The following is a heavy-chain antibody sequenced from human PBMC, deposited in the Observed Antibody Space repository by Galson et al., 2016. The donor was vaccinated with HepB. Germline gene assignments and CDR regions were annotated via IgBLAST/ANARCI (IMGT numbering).Heavy chain of an antibody. J-gene: IGHJ4*02. CDR1: GFTFGTYA. Sequence: SLRLSCAGSGFTFGTYAMSWVRQTPGKGLEWVSVVSGSGASTRYADSVKGRFTISRDNSKNTLYLQMNSLRAEDTAIYYCAKDLCGSTGCYGGLDYWGQGTLVTVSS. CDR3: AKDLCGSTGCYGGLDY. CDR2: VSGSGAST. V-gene: IGHV3-23*01. D-gene: IGHD2-2*01.